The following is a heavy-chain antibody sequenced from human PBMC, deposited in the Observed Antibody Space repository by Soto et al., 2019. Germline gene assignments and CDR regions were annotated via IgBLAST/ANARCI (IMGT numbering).Heavy chain of an antibody. CDR3: AREPGSGGLDY. J-gene: IGHJ4*02. V-gene: IGHV3-74*01. CDR1: GFTFNNAW. Sequence: GGSLRLSCAASGFTFNNAWMNWVRQAPGKGLVWVSRIDSDGSTTYYADSVKGRFTISRDNAKNTLYLQMNGLRAEDTAVFYCAREPGSGGLDYWGQGTLVTVSS. CDR2: IDSDGSTT. D-gene: IGHD3-10*01.